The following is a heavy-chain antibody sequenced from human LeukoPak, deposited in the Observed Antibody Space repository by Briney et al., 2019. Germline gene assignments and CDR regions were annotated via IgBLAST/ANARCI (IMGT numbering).Heavy chain of an antibody. CDR3: AGDTRVRGSVNYGMDV. CDR2: IIPIFGTA. CDR1: GGTFSSYA. Sequence: ASVKVSCKASGGTFSSYAISWVRQAPGQGLEWMGGIIPIFGTANYAQKFQGRVTITADESTSTAYMELSSLRSEDTAVYYCAGDTRVRGSVNYGMDVWGQGTTVTVSS. D-gene: IGHD3-10*01. V-gene: IGHV1-69*13. J-gene: IGHJ6*02.